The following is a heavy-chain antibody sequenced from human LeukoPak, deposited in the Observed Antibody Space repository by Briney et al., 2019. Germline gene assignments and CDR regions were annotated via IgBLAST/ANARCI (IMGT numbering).Heavy chain of an antibody. V-gene: IGHV1-8*01. D-gene: IGHD2-8*01. CDR3: TRSVRNGHFDY. CDR1: GYTFTSYA. CDR2: MNPNSGNT. J-gene: IGHJ4*02. Sequence: ASVKVSCKASGYTFTSYAITWVRQATGQGLEWMGWMNPNSGNTGYAQKFQGGVTMTRSTSISTAYMELSSLRFEDTAVYFCTRSVRNGHFDYWGQGTLVTVSS.